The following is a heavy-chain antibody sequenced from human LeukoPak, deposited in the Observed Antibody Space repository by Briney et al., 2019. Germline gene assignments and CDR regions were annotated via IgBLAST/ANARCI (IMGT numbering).Heavy chain of an antibody. CDR2: ISYDGSNK. Sequence: GRSLRLSCAASGFTFSSYGMHWVRQAPGKGLEWVAVISYDGSNKYYADSVKGRFTISRDNSKNTLYLQMNSLRAEDTPVYYCAKVDYYYDSSGYSGSGYYFDYWGQGTLVTVSS. D-gene: IGHD3-22*01. CDR1: GFTFSSYG. V-gene: IGHV3-30*18. J-gene: IGHJ4*02. CDR3: AKVDYYYDSSGYSGSGYYFDY.